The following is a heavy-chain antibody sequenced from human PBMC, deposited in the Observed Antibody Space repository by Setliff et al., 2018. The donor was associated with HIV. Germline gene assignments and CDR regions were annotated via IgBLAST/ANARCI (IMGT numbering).Heavy chain of an antibody. CDR3: ARDRGVYCISSSCYSPVDAFDI. V-gene: IGHV1-18*01. CDR2: ISAYNGNT. CDR1: GYTFSTSG. J-gene: IGHJ3*02. D-gene: IGHD2-2*01. Sequence: ASVKVSCKASGYTFSTSGISWVRQAPGQGLEWMGWISAYNGNTNYAKKLQGRVTVTTDTSTSTAYMELRSLRSDDTAVYYCARDRGVYCISSSCYSPVDAFDIWGHGTMVTVSS.